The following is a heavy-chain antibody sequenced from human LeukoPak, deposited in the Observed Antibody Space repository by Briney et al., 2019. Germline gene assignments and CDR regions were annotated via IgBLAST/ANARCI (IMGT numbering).Heavy chain of an antibody. J-gene: IGHJ4*02. V-gene: IGHV1-69*15. CDR1: VGTFSSYA. D-gene: IGHD2-21*01. CDR2: IIPIFGTA. CDR3: ATNLAYCGGDCYRPIDY. Sequence: SVKGSCKASVGTFSSYAISWVRQAPGQGLEWMGRIIPIFGTANYAQKFQGRVTITADESTSTAYMELSSLRSDDTAVYYCATNLAYCGGDCYRPIDYWGQGTLVTVSS.